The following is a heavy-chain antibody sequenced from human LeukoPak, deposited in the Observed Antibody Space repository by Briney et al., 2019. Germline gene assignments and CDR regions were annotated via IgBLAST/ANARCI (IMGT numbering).Heavy chain of an antibody. CDR1: GGSMSDYF. CDR3: ARAGTRHNWNELHY. D-gene: IGHD1-20*01. J-gene: IGHJ4*02. Sequence: SETLSLTCTVSGGSMSDYFWSWIRQPPGKGLEWIGYIYYSGSTNYNPSLKSRVTISVDTSKNQFSLKLRSVTAADTAVYYCARAGTRHNWNELHYWGQGTLVTVSS. V-gene: IGHV4-59*01. CDR2: IYYSGST.